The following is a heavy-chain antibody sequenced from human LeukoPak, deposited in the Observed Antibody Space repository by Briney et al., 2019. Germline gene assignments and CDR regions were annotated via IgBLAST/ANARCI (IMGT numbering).Heavy chain of an antibody. J-gene: IGHJ3*02. CDR2: IIPILGIA. V-gene: IGHV1-69*04. CDR3: ASSRWRPSDAFDI. Sequence: SSEKVSCKASGGTFSSYAISWVRQAPGQGLEWMGRIIPILGIANYAQKFQGRVTITADKSTSTAYMELSSLRSEDTAVYYCASSRWRPSDAFDIWGQGTMVTVSS. D-gene: IGHD5-24*01. CDR1: GGTFSSYA.